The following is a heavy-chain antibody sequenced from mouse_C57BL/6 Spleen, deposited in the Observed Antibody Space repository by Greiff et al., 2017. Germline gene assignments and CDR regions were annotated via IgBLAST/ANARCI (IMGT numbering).Heavy chain of an antibody. CDR2: IDPETGGT. CDR3: TNHYSNFYAMDY. D-gene: IGHD2-5*01. V-gene: IGHV1-15*01. J-gene: IGHJ4*01. CDR1: GYTFTDYE. Sequence: QVQLQQSGAELVRPGASVTLSCKASGYTFTDYEMHWVQQTPVHGLEWIGAIDPETGGTAYKQNVKGKDILTADKSSSTAYMELRSLTSEDSAVYYCTNHYSNFYAMDYWGQGTSVTVSS.